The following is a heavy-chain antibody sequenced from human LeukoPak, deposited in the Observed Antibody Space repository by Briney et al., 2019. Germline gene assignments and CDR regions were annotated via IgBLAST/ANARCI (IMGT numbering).Heavy chain of an antibody. J-gene: IGHJ1*01. V-gene: IGHV3-74*01. Sequence: GGSLRLSCAASGFTFSSYWMHWVRQAPGKGLGWVSRINSDGSSTSYADSVKGRFTISRDNAKNTRYLQMNSLRAEDTAVYYCAKDRRYYYGSGSYPEYFQHWGQGTLVTVSS. CDR2: INSDGSST. CDR3: AKDRRYYYGSGSYPEYFQH. D-gene: IGHD3-10*01. CDR1: GFTFSSYW.